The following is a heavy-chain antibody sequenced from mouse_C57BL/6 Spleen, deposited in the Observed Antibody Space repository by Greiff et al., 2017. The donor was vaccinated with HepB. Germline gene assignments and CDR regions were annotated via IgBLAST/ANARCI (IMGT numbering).Heavy chain of an antibody. J-gene: IGHJ1*03. Sequence: EVHLVESGGGLVKPGGSLKLSCAASGFTFSSYAMSWVRQTPEKRLEWVATISDGGSYTYYPDNVKGRFTISRDNAKNNLYLQISQLKSEDTAMYDCARRDYDGDWYFDDWGKGTTVTVSA. V-gene: IGHV5-4*01. D-gene: IGHD2-4*01. CDR2: ISDGGSYT. CDR3: ARRDYDGDWYFDD. CDR1: GFTFSSYA.